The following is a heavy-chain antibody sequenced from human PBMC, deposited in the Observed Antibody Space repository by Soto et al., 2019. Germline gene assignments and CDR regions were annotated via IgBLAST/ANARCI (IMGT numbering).Heavy chain of an antibody. CDR1: GYTLTELS. Sequence: ASVKVSCKVSGYTLTELSMHWVRQAPGKGLEWMGGFDPEDGETIYAQKFQGRVTMTEDTSTDTAYMELSSLRSDDTAVYYCARELAAAVDYGTDVWGQGTTVTVSS. D-gene: IGHD6-13*01. CDR3: ARELAAAVDYGTDV. V-gene: IGHV1-24*01. J-gene: IGHJ6*02. CDR2: FDPEDGET.